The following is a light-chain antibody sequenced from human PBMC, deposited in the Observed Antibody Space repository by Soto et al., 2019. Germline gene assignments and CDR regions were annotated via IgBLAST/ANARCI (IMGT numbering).Light chain of an antibody. CDR3: HPSNDLRR. CDR1: QSVSNN. CDR2: GAS. V-gene: IGKV3-15*01. Sequence: IVVKKSPATLSVYQGESATLSCRASQSVSNNLTWYQQKPGQPPRLLIYGASTRATGVPGRFSGSGSGTEFTLTISSLQSEDFAVYYSHPSNDLRRFGELTKV. J-gene: IGKJ1*01.